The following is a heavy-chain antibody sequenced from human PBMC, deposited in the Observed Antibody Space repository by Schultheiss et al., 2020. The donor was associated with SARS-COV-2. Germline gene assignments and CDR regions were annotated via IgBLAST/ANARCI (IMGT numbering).Heavy chain of an antibody. CDR1: GFTFGDYA. CDR2: ISSSGSTI. D-gene: IGHD3-10*01. J-gene: IGHJ4*02. CDR3: AKVRSTYGSGSYYTTDY. Sequence: GGSLRLSCTASGFTFGDYAMSWFRQAPGKGLEWVSYISSSGSTIYYADSVKGRFTISRDNSKNTLYLQMNSLRAEDTAVYYCAKVRSTYGSGSYYTTDYWGQGTLVTVSS. V-gene: IGHV3-11*04.